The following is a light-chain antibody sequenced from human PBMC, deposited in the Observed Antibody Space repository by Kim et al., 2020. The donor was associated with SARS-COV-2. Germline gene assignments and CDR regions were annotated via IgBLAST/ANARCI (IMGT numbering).Light chain of an antibody. CDR2: GKN. CDR3: DFWDSSGNHNVV. J-gene: IGLJ2*01. V-gene: IGLV3-19*02. CDR1: SLKTYY. Sequence: SSELTQDPAVSVALGQTVRITCQGDSLKTYYATWYQQKPGQAPVRVLFGKNNRASGIPPRFSGSNSGNTASLTITGAQAEDEADYYCDFWDSSGNHNVVFGGGTQLTVL.